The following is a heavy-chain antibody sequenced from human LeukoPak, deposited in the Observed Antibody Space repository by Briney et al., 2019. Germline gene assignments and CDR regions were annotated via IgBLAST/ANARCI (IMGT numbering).Heavy chain of an antibody. D-gene: IGHD3-10*01. CDR3: AKGKGAMVRGVTPSPFDY. CDR1: GFTFSSYA. Sequence: GGSLRLSCAASGFTFSSYAMSWVRQAPGKGLDWVSAISGSGCSTYYADSVKGRFTISRDTSKITVYLQMNSLRAEDTAVYYCAKGKGAMVRGVTPSPFDYWGQGTLVTVSS. V-gene: IGHV3-23*01. CDR2: ISGSGCST. J-gene: IGHJ4*02.